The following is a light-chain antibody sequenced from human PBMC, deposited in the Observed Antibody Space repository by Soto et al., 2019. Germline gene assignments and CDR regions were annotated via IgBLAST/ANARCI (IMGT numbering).Light chain of an antibody. CDR1: QTVGTNF. V-gene: IGKV3-20*01. CDR3: QHYSRTLPWT. J-gene: IGKJ1*01. CDR2: GTS. Sequence: EIVLTQSPGTLSLSPGETATLSCRASQTVGTNFLAWYQQKPGQAPRLLMFGTSNRATDIPDRFGGSGSGTDFTLTISRLEXXDVAXYYCQHYSRTLPWTFGQGTKVEIK.